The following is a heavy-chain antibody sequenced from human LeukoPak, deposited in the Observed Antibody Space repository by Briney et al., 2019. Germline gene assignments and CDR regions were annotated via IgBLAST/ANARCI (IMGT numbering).Heavy chain of an antibody. CDR3: ASLGAVAGYYFDY. Sequence: SQTLSLTCTVSGGSISSGDYYWGWIRQPPGKGLEWIGYIYYSGSTYYNPSLKSRVTISVDTSKNQFSLKLSSVTAADTAVYYCASLGAVAGYYFDYWGQGTLVTVSS. CDR1: GGSISSGDYY. J-gene: IGHJ4*02. V-gene: IGHV4-30-4*01. D-gene: IGHD6-19*01. CDR2: IYYSGST.